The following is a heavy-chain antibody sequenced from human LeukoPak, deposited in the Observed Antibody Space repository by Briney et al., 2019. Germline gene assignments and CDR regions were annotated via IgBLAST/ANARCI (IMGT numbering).Heavy chain of an antibody. CDR3: ARDHSSSSEDVKFDY. CDR2: INSDGSST. D-gene: IGHD6-6*01. J-gene: IGHJ4*02. CDR1: GFTFSSSW. Sequence: GGSLRLSCAASGFTFSSSWMHWVRQVPGKGLVWVSRINSDGSSTTYADSVKGRFTISRDNAKNSLYLQMNSLRAEDTALYYCARDHSSSSEDVKFDYWGQGTLVTVSS. V-gene: IGHV3-74*03.